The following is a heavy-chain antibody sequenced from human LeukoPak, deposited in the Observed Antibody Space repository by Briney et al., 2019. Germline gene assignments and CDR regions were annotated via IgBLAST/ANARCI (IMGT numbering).Heavy chain of an antibody. D-gene: IGHD5-12*01. CDR1: GFTFRDYY. CDR3: ARGGSRGYSGYDSN. Sequence: GWALRLSCAASGFTFRDYYVTWLRKAPGRGLEWTSNISTSGSYTNYADSVKGRFTISRDNAESSLYLQMNSLRAEDTAVYYCARGGSRGYSGYDSNWGQGTLVTVSS. J-gene: IGHJ4*02. CDR2: ISTSGSYT. V-gene: IGHV3-11*05.